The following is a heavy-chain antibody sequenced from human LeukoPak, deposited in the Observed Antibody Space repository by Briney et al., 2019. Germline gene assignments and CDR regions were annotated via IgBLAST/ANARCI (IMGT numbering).Heavy chain of an antibody. Sequence: PGGSLRLSCAASGFTFSSYAMSWVRQAPGKGLKWVSAISGSGGSTYYADSVKGRFTISRGNSKNTLYLQMNSLRAEDTAVYYCAKESYYDFWSGYNDYWGQGTLVTVSS. J-gene: IGHJ4*02. CDR1: GFTFSSYA. D-gene: IGHD3-3*01. CDR2: ISGSGGST. V-gene: IGHV3-23*01. CDR3: AKESYYDFWSGYNDY.